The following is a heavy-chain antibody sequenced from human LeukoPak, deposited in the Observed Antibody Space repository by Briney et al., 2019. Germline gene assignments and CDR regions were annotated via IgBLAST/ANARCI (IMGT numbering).Heavy chain of an antibody. CDR3: ARDLIMGREGPDC. CDR1: GFTFSSYS. J-gene: IGHJ4*02. D-gene: IGHD1-26*01. CDR2: ISSSSSYI. V-gene: IGHV3-21*01. Sequence: SGGSLRLSCAASGFTFSSYSMNWVRQAPGKGLEWVSSISSSSSYIYYADSVKGRFTISRDNAKNSLYLQMNSLRAEDTAVYYCARDLIMGREGPDCWGQGTLVTVSS.